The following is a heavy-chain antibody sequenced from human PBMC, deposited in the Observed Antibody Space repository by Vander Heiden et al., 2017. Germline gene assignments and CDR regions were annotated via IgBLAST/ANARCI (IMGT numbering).Heavy chain of an antibody. Sequence: QVHPVEPGGGVLLTGRSLSLTCGASGSSCNTEARPGDRRAPGMGLEWGALKYYEGSQTYYADSVKGRFTIAGDNSKNRLVLQMDSLREEDTAVYYCAKEGSGSTRMFYDYGMDVWGQGTTVTVSS. V-gene: IGHV3-30*18. CDR1: GSSCNTEA. D-gene: IGHD1-26*01. J-gene: IGHJ6*02. CDR2: KYYEGSQT. CDR3: AKEGSGSTRMFYDYGMDV.